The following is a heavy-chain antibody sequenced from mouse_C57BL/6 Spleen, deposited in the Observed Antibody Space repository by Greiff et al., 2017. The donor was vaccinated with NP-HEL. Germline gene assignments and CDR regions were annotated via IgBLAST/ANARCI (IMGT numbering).Heavy chain of an antibody. V-gene: IGHV1-52*01. D-gene: IGHD5-5*01. CDR2: IDPSDSET. CDR1: GYTFTSYW. CDR3: ARSVYLYAMDY. J-gene: IGHJ4*01. Sequence: VQLQESGAELVRPGSSVKLSCKASGYTFTSYWMHWVKQRPIQGLEWIGNIDPSDSETHYNQKFKDKATLTVDKSSSTAYMQLSSLTSEDSAVYYCARSVYLYAMDYWGQGTSVTVSS.